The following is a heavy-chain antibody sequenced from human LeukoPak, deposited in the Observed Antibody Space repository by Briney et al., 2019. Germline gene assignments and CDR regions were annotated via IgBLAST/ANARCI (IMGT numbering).Heavy chain of an antibody. CDR3: ASVDKYYYDSSGYLGSY. CDR2: INPNSGGT. CDR1: GYTFTSNY. D-gene: IGHD3-22*01. J-gene: IGHJ4*02. V-gene: IGHV1-2*06. Sequence: ASVKVSCKASGYTFTSNYMLWVRQAPGQGLEWMGRINPNSGGTNYAQKFQGRVTMTRDTSISTAYMELSRLRSDDTAVYYCASVDKYYYDSSGYLGSYWGQGTLVTVSS.